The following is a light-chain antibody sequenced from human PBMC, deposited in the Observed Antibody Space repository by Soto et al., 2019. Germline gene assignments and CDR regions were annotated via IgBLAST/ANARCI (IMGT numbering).Light chain of an antibody. Sequence: KNQAASTISAYVRDRVTITCRASQSVSGWLAWYQQKPGEAPKLLIYDASALPRGVPSRFSGSGSGTKFTLTIASLQPDDFATYYSQQYETFSGTFGPGTK. V-gene: IGKV1-5*01. CDR2: DAS. CDR1: QSVSGW. CDR3: QQYETFSGT. J-gene: IGKJ1*01.